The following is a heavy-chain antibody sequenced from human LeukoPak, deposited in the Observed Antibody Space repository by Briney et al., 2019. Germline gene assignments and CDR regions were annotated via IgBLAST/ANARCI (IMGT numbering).Heavy chain of an antibody. Sequence: ASVKVSFKASGYTFTSYGISWVRQAPGQGLEWMGWISAYNGNTNYAQKLQGRVTMTTDTSTSTAYMELRSLRSDDTAVYYCARDQNGYSYGFDYFDYWGQGTLVTVSS. CDR3: ARDQNGYSYGFDYFDY. D-gene: IGHD5-18*01. CDR2: ISAYNGNT. V-gene: IGHV1-18*01. J-gene: IGHJ4*02. CDR1: GYTFTSYG.